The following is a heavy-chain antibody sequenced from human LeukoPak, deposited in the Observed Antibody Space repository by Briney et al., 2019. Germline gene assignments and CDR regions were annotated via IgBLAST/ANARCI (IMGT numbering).Heavy chain of an antibody. CDR1: GDSISPNY. V-gene: IGHV4-59*01. D-gene: IGHD4-17*01. Sequence: SESLSLTCTVSGDSISPNYWSWIRQPPGKGLGWIGYIHYTGNTNYNPSLKSRVTISVNTSKNQFSLKLSSVTAADTAVYYCARSGTATSFYYYYYMDVWGKGTTVTVSS. CDR3: ARSGTATSFYYYYYMDV. CDR2: IHYTGNT. J-gene: IGHJ6*03.